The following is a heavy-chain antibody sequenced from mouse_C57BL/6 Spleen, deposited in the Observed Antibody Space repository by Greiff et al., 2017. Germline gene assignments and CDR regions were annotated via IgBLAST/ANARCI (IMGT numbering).Heavy chain of an antibody. CDR3: ARRDDGYPFDY. Sequence: VKLMESGAELARPGASVKLSCKASGYTFTSYGISWVKQRTGQGLEWIGEIYPRSGNTYYNEKFKGKATLTADKSSSTEYMDLRSLTSEDSAVYFCARRDDGYPFDYWGQGTTLTVSS. D-gene: IGHD2-3*01. J-gene: IGHJ2*01. V-gene: IGHV1-81*01. CDR2: IYPRSGNT. CDR1: GYTFTSYG.